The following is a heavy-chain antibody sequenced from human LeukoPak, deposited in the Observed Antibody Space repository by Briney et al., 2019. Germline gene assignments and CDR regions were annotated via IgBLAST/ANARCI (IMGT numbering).Heavy chain of an antibody. CDR2: IYYSDST. J-gene: IGHJ6*03. CDR3: ARFPGSAEYRHYYYMDV. CDR1: GGSISNYF. D-gene: IGHD2-15*01. V-gene: IGHV4-59*01. Sequence: SETLSLTCTVSGGSISNYFWSWIRQPPGKGLECSGYIYYSDSTNYNPSLKSRVTVSVDTSKYQFSLKLSSVTAADTAVYYCARFPGSAEYRHYYYMDVWGKGTTVTVSS.